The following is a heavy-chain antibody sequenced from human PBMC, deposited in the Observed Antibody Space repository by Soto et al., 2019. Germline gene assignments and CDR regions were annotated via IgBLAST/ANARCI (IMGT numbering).Heavy chain of an antibody. J-gene: IGHJ3*01. CDR1: GSTFSSYA. CDR3: ARELGYCSGGNCYMDGAFDF. D-gene: IGHD2-15*01. Sequence: EVQLWESGGGLVQPGGSLRLSCAASGSTFSSYAMRWVRQAPGKGLEWVSVISGSGDSTYYADSVKGRFTISRDNSKNTLYVQMNSLRAEDTAEYYCARELGYCSGGNCYMDGAFDFWGQGTMVTVSS. CDR2: ISGSGDST. V-gene: IGHV3-23*01.